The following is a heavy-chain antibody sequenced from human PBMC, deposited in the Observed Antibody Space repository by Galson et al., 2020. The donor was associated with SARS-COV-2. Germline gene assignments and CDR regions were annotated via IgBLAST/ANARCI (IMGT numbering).Heavy chain of an antibody. CDR1: GFTFSSYT. D-gene: IGHD3-16*02. V-gene: IGHV3-21*06. CDR2: ISSSSDYI. CDR3: ARDASLAMCAMDV. Sequence: AGSLSLSCAVSGFTFSSYTMNWVRQAPGKGLEWVSAISSSSDYIYDADSVKGRFTISRDNGKNSLYLQMNSLRAEDTAVYYCARDASLAMCAMDVWGQGTTVTVSS. J-gene: IGHJ6*02.